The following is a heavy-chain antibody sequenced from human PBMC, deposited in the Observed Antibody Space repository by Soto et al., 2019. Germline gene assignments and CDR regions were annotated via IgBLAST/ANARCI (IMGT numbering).Heavy chain of an antibody. CDR3: LNRVASTPICYIR. CDR2: ISSSSNSI. CDR1: GFTFSSYS. J-gene: IGHJ4*02. D-gene: IGHD2-15*01. V-gene: IGHV3-48*01. Sequence: GGSLRLSCAASGFTFSSYSMNWVRQAPGKGLEWVSYISSSSNSIYYADSVKGRFTISRDNAKNSLHLQMNSLRAEDTAVYYFLNRVASTPICYIRWGQGTLVTVSS.